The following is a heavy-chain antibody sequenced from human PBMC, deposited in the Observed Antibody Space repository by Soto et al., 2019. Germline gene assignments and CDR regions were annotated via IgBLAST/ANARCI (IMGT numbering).Heavy chain of an antibody. CDR3: ARGGYSRGWSFDY. V-gene: IGHV3-23*01. J-gene: IGHJ4*02. Sequence: GGSLRLSCAASGFTFSDYAMSWVRRAPGTGLEWVSTISGGGDGTYYSDSVKGRFTISRDNSKNTLYLQINSLRADDTAVFHCARGGYSRGWSFDYWGQGTLVTVSS. D-gene: IGHD6-19*01. CDR1: GFTFSDYA. CDR2: ISGGGDGT.